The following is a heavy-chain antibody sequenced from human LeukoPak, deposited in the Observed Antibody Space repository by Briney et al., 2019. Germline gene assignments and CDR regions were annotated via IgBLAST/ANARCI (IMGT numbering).Heavy chain of an antibody. CDR2: INHSGST. J-gene: IGHJ3*02. CDR3: ARPREATPSDAFDI. V-gene: IGHV4-34*01. Sequence: PSETLSLTCAVYGGSFSGYYWSWIRQPPGKGLEWIGEINHSGSTNYNPSLKSRVTISVDTSKNQFSLKLSSVTAADTAVYYCARPREATPSDAFDIWGQGTMVTVSS. D-gene: IGHD1-26*01. CDR1: GGSFSGYY.